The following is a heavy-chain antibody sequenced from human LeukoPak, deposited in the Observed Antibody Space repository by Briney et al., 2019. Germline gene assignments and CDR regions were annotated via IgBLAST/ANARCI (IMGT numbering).Heavy chain of an antibody. Sequence: GGSLRLSCAASGFTFSRYAMSWVRQAPGKGLEWVSSISSSSSYIYYADSVKGRFTISRDNAKNSLYLQMNSLRAEDTAVYYCARAAPGHYFDYWGQGTLVTVSS. CDR2: ISSSSSYI. J-gene: IGHJ4*02. CDR1: GFTFSRYA. V-gene: IGHV3-21*01. CDR3: ARAAPGHYFDY.